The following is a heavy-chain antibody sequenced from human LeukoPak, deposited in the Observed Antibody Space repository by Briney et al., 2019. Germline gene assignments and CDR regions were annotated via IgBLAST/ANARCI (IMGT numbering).Heavy chain of an antibody. CDR3: ARVRAQAYSSSWFDAFDI. J-gene: IGHJ3*02. CDR2: INHSGST. D-gene: IGHD6-13*01. V-gene: IGHV4-34*01. Sequence: SETLSLTCAVYGGSFSGYYWSWIRQPPGKGLEWIGEINHSGSTNYNPSLKSRVTISVDTSKNQFSLKLSSVTAADTAVYYCARVRAQAYSSSWFDAFDIWGQGTMVTVSS. CDR1: GGSFSGYY.